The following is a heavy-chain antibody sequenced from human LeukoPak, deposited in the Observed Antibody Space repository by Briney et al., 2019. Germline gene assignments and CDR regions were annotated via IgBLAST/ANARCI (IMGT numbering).Heavy chain of an antibody. CDR1: GFIFSIYN. V-gene: IGHV3-21*01. Sequence: GGSLRLSCAASGFIFSIYNMNWVRQAPGTGLEWVSSISSSSSYADSVKGRFTISRDNSKNTLYLQMNSLRAEDTAVYYCARDLGYGGNSPARVDYWGQGTLVTVSS. CDR3: ARDLGYGGNSPARVDY. J-gene: IGHJ4*02. D-gene: IGHD4-23*01. CDR2: ISSSSS.